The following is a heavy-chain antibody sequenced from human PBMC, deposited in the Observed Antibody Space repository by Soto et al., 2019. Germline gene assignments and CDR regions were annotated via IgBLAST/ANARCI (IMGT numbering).Heavy chain of an antibody. D-gene: IGHD6-6*01. CDR1: GYTFTNYG. Sequence: QVQLVQSGAEVKKPGASVTVSCKASGYTFTNYGISWVRQAPGQGLEWMGWISTDNGNTNYAQKLKGRVTMTTDTSTSPAYMELRSLRSDDTAFYYCARGRLVRGGDSWGQGPLVTVSS. V-gene: IGHV1-18*01. CDR2: ISTDNGNT. CDR3: ARGRLVRGGDS. J-gene: IGHJ4*02.